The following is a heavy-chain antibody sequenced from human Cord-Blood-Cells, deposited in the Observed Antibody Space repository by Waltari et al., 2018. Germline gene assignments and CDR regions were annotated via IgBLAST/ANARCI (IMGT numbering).Heavy chain of an antibody. CDR3: ARSRNFDY. CDR1: GGSISSSSYY. Sequence: QLQLQESGPGLAKPSETLSPPCTGFGGSISSSSYYWGWFRQPPGKGLEWLGSIYYSGGNYYNPPLKRRVTISVDTSKNQFSLKLSSVTAADTAVYYCARSRNFDYWGQGTLVTVSS. CDR2: IYYSGGN. D-gene: IGHD6-6*01. V-gene: IGHV4-39*01. J-gene: IGHJ4*02.